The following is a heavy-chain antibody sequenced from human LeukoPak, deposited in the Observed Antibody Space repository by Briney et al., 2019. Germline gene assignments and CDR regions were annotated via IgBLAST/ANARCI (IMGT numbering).Heavy chain of an antibody. CDR2: INADGSGT. V-gene: IGHV3-74*01. J-gene: IGHJ4*02. CDR1: GFTFSSNV. Sequence: GGSLRLSCAASGFTFSSNVMIWVRKAPGKGLVLVSRINADGSGTTYADSVKGRFTIYRDNAKNTLYLQMNSLKNDDTAVYYCAKDRVWNSLDSWGQGTLVTVSS. D-gene: IGHD1-7*01. CDR3: AKDRVWNSLDS.